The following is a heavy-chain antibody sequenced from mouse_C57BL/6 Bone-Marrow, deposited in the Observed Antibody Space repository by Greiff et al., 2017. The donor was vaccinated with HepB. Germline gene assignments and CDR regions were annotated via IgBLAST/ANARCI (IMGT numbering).Heavy chain of an antibody. Sequence: GQLQQSGAELVKPGASVKLSCKASGYTFTEYTIHWVKQRSGQGLEWIGWFYPGSGSIKYNEKFKDKATLTADKSSSTVYMELSRLTSEDSAVYFCARHEIYDGYYAYYFDYWGQGTTLTVSS. V-gene: IGHV1-62-2*01. CDR2: FYPGSGSI. CDR1: GYTFTEYT. D-gene: IGHD2-3*01. J-gene: IGHJ2*01. CDR3: ARHEIYDGYYAYYFDY.